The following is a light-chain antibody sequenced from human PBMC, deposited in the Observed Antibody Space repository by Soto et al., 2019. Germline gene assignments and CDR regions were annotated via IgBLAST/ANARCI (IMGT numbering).Light chain of an antibody. CDR2: LNSDGSH. V-gene: IGLV4-69*01. Sequence: QLVLTQSPSASASLGASVKLTCTLSSGHSSYAIAWHQQQPEKGPRYLMKLNSDGSHSKGDGIPDRFSGSSSGAERYLTIPSLQPEDEADYYCQTWGTGIWVFGGGTQLTVL. CDR1: SGHSSYA. CDR3: QTWGTGIWV. J-gene: IGLJ3*02.